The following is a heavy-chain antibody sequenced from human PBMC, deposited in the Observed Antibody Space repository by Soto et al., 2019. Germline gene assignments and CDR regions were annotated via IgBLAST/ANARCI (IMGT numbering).Heavy chain of an antibody. CDR3: ARAVPDCSGGSCYITYFDY. CDR1: GFTFSSYW. Sequence: GSLRLSCAASGFTFSSYWMHWVRQAPGKGLVWVSRINSDGSSTSYADSVKGRFTISRDNAKNTLYLQMNSLRAEDTAVYYCARAVPDCSGGSCYITYFDYWGQGTLVTVSS. V-gene: IGHV3-74*01. D-gene: IGHD2-15*01. CDR2: INSDGSST. J-gene: IGHJ4*02.